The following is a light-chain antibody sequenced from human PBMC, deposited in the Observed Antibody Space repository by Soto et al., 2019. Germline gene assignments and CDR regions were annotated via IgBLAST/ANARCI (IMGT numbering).Light chain of an antibody. CDR1: QSIGRW. CDR3: QQYKDYWT. V-gene: IGKV1-5*03. CDR2: ETS. Sequence: DVPMTQSPSTLSASIGDRVTITCRASQSIGRWLAWYQQKPGKAPKLLIYETSSLEDGVTSRFTGSGSGTEFSLTITSLQPDDFATYYCQQYKDYWTFGQGTKVEMK. J-gene: IGKJ1*01.